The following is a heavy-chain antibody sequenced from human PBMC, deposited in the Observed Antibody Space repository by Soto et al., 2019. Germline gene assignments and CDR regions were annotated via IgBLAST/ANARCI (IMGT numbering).Heavy chain of an antibody. J-gene: IGHJ4*02. V-gene: IGHV3-23*01. Sequence: GGSLRLSCAASGFTLSSYAMSWVRQAPGKGLEWVSAISGSGGSTYYADSVKGRFTISRDNSKNTLYLQMNSLRAEDTAVYYCAKQTVATISGGFDYWGQGTLVTVSS. CDR1: GFTLSSYA. CDR3: AKQTVATISGGFDY. D-gene: IGHD5-12*01. CDR2: ISGSGGST.